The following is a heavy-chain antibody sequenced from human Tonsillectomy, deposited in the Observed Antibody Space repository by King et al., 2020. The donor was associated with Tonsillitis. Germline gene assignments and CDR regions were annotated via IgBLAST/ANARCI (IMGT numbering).Heavy chain of an antibody. V-gene: IGHV4-4*07. CDR3: ARDNLDFSNWNPYFDY. Sequence: VQLQESGPGLVKPSETLSLTCTVSGGSISSYYWSWLRQPAGKGLAWIGRIYTSGSTNYNPSLKSRVTMSVDTSKNQFSLKLSSVTAADTAVYYCARDNLDFSNWNPYFDYWGQGTLVTVSS. CDR1: GGSISSYY. D-gene: IGHD1-20*01. CDR2: IYTSGST. J-gene: IGHJ4*02.